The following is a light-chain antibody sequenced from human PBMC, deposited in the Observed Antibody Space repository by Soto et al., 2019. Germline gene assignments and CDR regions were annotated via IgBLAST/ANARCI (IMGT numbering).Light chain of an antibody. CDR2: EVS. Sequence: QSVLTQPPSASMCLGQSVTISCTGTSSDDGGYKYVSWYQQHPGKAPKLMIYEVSKRPSGVPDRLSGSKSGKTASLTVSGLQAEDEADYYCSSYAGSTNWVFGGGTKVTVL. CDR1: SSDDGGYKY. CDR3: SSYAGSTNWV. J-gene: IGLJ2*01. V-gene: IGLV2-8*02.